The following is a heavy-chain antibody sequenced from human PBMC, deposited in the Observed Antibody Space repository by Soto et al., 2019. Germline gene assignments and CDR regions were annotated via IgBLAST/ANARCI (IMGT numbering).Heavy chain of an antibody. V-gene: IGHV2-5*02. CDR2: IYCVDDK. J-gene: IGHJ4*02. CDR1: GFSLTTSGVG. D-gene: IGHD3-3*01. Sequence: QITLNESGPTPVKPRQTLTLTCTFFGFSLTTSGVGVGWIRQSPGKAPEWLAVIYCVDDKRYSPSLKSRLTIAKDTSKNHVVLTMADLDPADISTYYCAHRVLRTVFGLVTPTAIYFDFWGQGTPVAVSS. CDR3: AHRVLRTVFGLVTPTAIYFDF.